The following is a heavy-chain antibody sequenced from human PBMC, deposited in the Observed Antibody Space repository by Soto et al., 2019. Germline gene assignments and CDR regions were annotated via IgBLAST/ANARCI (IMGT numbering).Heavy chain of an antibody. CDR1: GFSFSSYG. J-gene: IGHJ4*02. CDR3: ARKDDYGDYAPGGY. V-gene: IGHV3-33*01. D-gene: IGHD4-17*01. Sequence: QVQLVESGGGVVQPGGSLTRSCEASGFSFSSYGMHWVRQAPGKGLEWLAVIWFDGSNKFYAESVKGRFTVSRDNFKNTLYLQMNSLTAEDTAVYYCARKDDYGDYAPGGYWGQGTLVIVSS. CDR2: IWFDGSNK.